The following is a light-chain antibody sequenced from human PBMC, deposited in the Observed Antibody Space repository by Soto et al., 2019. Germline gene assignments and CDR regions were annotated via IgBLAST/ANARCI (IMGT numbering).Light chain of an antibody. CDR3: QRYDGY. CDR2: GAS. J-gene: IGKJ2*01. V-gene: IGKV1-5*01. Sequence: DTQMTQSPSTLSASVGDTVTITCRARQNINNWLAWYQQKPEKVPKLLIYGASTLEDGVPSRFSGSRSGTEFTLTIKGLQADDCATYYCQRYDGYFGQGTKLEIK. CDR1: QNINNW.